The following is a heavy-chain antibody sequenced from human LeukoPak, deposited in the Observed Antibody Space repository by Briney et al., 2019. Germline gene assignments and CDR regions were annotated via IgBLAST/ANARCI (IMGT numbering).Heavy chain of an antibody. CDR3: AKQSYARSLGE. CDR1: GFPFSDFS. Sequence: GGSLRLSCATSGFPFSDFSRTWVRQAPGKGLEWISTTNSGGTTTYYAESVKGRFTISRDNFKNALYLQMSSLRVEDTAIYYCAKQSYARSLGEGGPGTLVTVSS. CDR2: TNSGGTTT. J-gene: IGHJ4*02. D-gene: IGHD3-10*02. V-gene: IGHV3-23*01.